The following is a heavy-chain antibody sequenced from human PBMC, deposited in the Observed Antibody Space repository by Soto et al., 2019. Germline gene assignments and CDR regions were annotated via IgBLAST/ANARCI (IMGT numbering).Heavy chain of an antibody. J-gene: IGHJ6*02. CDR3: ARGPRGMDV. CDR1: GGSISSYY. Sequence: SETLSLTCTVSGGSISSYYVSWIRQSAGKGLEWIGRIDTSGTTNYNPSLKSRVTMSVDASKNHFSLNLSSVTAADTAVYYCARGPRGMDVWGQGTTVTVSS. CDR2: IDTSGTT. V-gene: IGHV4-4*07.